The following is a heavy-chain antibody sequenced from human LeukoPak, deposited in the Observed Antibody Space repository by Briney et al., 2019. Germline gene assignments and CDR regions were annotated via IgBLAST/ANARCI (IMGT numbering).Heavy chain of an antibody. D-gene: IGHD3-9*01. J-gene: IGHJ5*02. CDR2: IYYSGST. CDR1: GGSISSYY. V-gene: IGHV4-59*01. Sequence: SETLSLTCTVSGGSISSYYWSWIRQPPGKGLEWIGYIYYSGSTNYNPSLKSRVTISVDTSKNQFSLKLSSVTAADTAVYYCARDRGDILTGLVPWGQGTLVTVSS. CDR3: ARDRGDILTGLVP.